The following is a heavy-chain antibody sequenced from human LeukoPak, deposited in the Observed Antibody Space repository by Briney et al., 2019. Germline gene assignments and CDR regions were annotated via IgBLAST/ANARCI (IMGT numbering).Heavy chain of an antibody. V-gene: IGHV1-2*02. D-gene: IGHD1-14*01. Sequence: ASVKASCKASGHTFGDHYMHWVRQAPGQGLGWMGWINPNSGGTKYAQRFQGRVTMTRDTSISTAYMELRRLRSDDTAVYYCARVLLRTGIPEGFDPWGQGTLVTVSS. CDR3: ARVLLRTGIPEGFDP. CDR2: INPNSGGT. CDR1: GHTFGDHY. J-gene: IGHJ5*02.